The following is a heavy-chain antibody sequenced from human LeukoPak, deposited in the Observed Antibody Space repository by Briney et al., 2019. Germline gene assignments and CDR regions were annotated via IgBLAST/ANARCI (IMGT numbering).Heavy chain of an antibody. J-gene: IGHJ4*02. CDR1: GGSFSGYY. V-gene: IGHV4-34*01. CDR2: INHSGST. Sequence: PSETLSLTCAVYGGSFSGYYWSWIRQPPGKGLEWIGEINHSGSTNYNPSLKSRVTISVDTSKNQFSLKLSSVTAADTAVYYCARGGELLWFGELWRGGFDYWVQGTLVTVSS. D-gene: IGHD3-10*01. CDR3: ARGGELLWFGELWRGGFDY.